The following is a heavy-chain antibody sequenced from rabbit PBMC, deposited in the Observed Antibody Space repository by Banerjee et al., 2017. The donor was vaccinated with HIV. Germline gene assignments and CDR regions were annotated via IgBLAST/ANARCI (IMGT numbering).Heavy chain of an antibody. CDR3: ARLFAYAAYAGFGYATLDYFDL. J-gene: IGHJ4*01. V-gene: IGHV1S47*01. D-gene: IGHD6-1*01. CDR1: GFDFSSNA. Sequence: QEQVEESGGDLVKPEGSLTLTCKASGFDFSSNAMCWVRQAPGKGLEWIACIDLGDGSTYDATWVNGRFSISRSTSLKTVTLQMTSLTAADTATYFCARLFAYAAYAGFGYATLDYFDLWGQGTLVTVS. CDR2: IDLGDGST.